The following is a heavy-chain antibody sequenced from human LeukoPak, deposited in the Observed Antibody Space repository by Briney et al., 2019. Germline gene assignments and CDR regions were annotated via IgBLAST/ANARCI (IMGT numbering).Heavy chain of an antibody. J-gene: IGHJ6*02. CDR1: GGSISSYY. CDR3: ARYGSGSYTFGMDV. D-gene: IGHD3-10*01. V-gene: IGHV4-59*08. CDR2: IYYSGST. Sequence: PETPSLTCTVSGGSISSYYWSWIRQPPGKGLEWIGYIYYSGSTNYNSSLKSRFTISVDTSKNQFSLKLSSVTAADTAVYYCARYGSGSYTFGMDVWGQGT.